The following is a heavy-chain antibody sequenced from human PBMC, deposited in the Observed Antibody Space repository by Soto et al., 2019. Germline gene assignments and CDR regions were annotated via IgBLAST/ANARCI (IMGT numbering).Heavy chain of an antibody. Sequence: QLVESGGGLVQAGGSLRLSCSASGFTFSRSDLHWVRQAPGKGLEGVGRVRSKMHNYATSCADSVRGRFTIPRNDSDNKVSREMSGLKSEDTALYSCSRHEEGRRLVFYGMDVWGQGTTVTVSS. V-gene: IGHV3-73*02. CDR2: VRSKMHNYAT. J-gene: IGHJ6*02. CDR1: GFTFSRSD. CDR3: SRHEEGRRLVFYGMDV. D-gene: IGHD3-9*01.